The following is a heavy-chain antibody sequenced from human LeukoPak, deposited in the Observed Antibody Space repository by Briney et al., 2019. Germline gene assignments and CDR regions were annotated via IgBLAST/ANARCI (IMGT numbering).Heavy chain of an antibody. J-gene: IGHJ5*02. CDR3: ASLDTAKQPLANH. D-gene: IGHD5-18*01. Sequence: GGSLRLSCVASGLTVSNHWMSWVRQAPGKGLEWVANIREERGQEYYVDSVKGRFTISKNSAKNSLYLQMNTLRVEDTAMYYCASLDTAKQPLANHWGQGTLVTVS. CDR2: IREERGQE. V-gene: IGHV3-7*03. CDR1: GLTVSNHW.